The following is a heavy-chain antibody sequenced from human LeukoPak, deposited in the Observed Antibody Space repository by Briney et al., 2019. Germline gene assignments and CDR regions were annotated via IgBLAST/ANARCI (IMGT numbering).Heavy chain of an antibody. CDR3: ARDILYYYDSSGYGGGAFDI. CDR2: IYYSGST. V-gene: IGHV4-39*07. D-gene: IGHD3-22*01. J-gene: IGHJ3*02. CDR1: GGSISSSSYY. Sequence: PSETLSLTRTVSGGSISSSSYYWGWIRQPPGKGLEWIGSIYYSGSTYYNPSLKSRVTISVDTSKNPFSLKLSSVTAADTAVYYCARDILYYYDSSGYGGGAFDIWGQGTMVTVSS.